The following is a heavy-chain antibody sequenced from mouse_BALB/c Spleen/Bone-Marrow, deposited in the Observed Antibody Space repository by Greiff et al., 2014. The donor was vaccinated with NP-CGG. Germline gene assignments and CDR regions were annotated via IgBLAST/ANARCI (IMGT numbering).Heavy chain of an antibody. CDR3: ARYYYGSSYFDY. CDR1: GFNIKDTY. D-gene: IGHD1-1*01. CDR2: VDPANGNT. J-gene: IGHJ2*01. V-gene: IGHV14-3*02. Sequence: VQLQQSGAGLVKPGASVKLSCTASGFNIKDTYMHWVKQRPEQGLEWIGRVDPANGNTKYDPKFQGKATITADTSSNTAYLQLSSLTSEDTAVYYCARYYYGSSYFDYWGQGTTLTVSS.